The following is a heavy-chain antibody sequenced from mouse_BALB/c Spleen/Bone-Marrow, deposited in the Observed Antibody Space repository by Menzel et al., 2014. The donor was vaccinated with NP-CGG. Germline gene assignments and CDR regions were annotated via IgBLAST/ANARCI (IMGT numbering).Heavy chain of an antibody. CDR2: IYPGNSDT. CDR3: TRSMGFYYAMDY. V-gene: IGHV1-5*01. J-gene: IGHJ4*01. D-gene: IGHD2-3*01. Sequence: EVQGVESGTVLARPGASVKMSCKASGYTFTIYWMHWVKQRPGQGLEWIGAIYPGNSDTSYNQKFKDKAKLTAVTSTSTAYMELSSLTNEDSAVYYCTRSMGFYYAMDYWGQGTSVTVSS. CDR1: GYTFTIYW.